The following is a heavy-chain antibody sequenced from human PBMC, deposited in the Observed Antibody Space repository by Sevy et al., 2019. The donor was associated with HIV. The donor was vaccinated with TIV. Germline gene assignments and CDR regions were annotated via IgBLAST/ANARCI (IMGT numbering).Heavy chain of an antibody. V-gene: IGHV4-39*02. CDR3: AREAGGYDYDYGMDV. D-gene: IGHD5-12*01. J-gene: IGHJ6*02. Sequence: SETLSLTCSISGGTIVSSGHYWGWIRQTPGKGLEWIGSIYYNGHTFYTPSLKSRLTISIDTSKNQFSLTLSSVTVADTAFYFCAREAGGYDYDYGMDVWGQGTTVTVSS. CDR1: GGTIVSSGHY. CDR2: IYYNGHT.